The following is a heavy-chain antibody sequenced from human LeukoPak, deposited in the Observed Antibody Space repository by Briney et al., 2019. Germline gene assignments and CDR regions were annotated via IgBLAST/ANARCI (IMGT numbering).Heavy chain of an antibody. D-gene: IGHD1-7*01. Sequence: WVRQAPGKGLEWIGSIYYSGSTYYNPSLKSRVTISVDTSKNQFSLKLSSVTAADTAVYYCARRDNWNYVTGAFDIWGQGTMVTVSS. J-gene: IGHJ3*02. CDR3: ARRDNWNYVTGAFDI. V-gene: IGHV4-39*01. CDR2: IYYSGST.